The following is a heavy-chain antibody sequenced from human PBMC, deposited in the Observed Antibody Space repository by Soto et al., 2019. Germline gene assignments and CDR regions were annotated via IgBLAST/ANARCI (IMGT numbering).Heavy chain of an antibody. Sequence: PGGSLRLSCAASGFTFSSYGMHWVRQAPGKGLEWVAVIWYDGSNKYYADSVKGRFTISRDNSKNTLYLQMNSLRAEDTAVYYCAKDTDPWYFDYWGQGTLVTVSS. D-gene: IGHD4-17*01. J-gene: IGHJ4*02. CDR2: IWYDGSNK. V-gene: IGHV3-30*02. CDR1: GFTFSSYG. CDR3: AKDTDPWYFDY.